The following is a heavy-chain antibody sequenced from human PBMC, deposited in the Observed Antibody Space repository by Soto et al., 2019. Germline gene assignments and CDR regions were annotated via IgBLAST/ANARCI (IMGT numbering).Heavy chain of an antibody. D-gene: IGHD2-15*01. CDR1: GSTFSSYA. J-gene: IGHJ5*02. CDR3: ARDLGGCSGGSCRYNWFDP. Sequence: ASVKVSCKASGSTFSSYAISWVRRAPGQGLEWMGGIIPIYGTTNYAQKFQDRVTITADESTSTAYMELSSLTSEDTAVYFCARDLGGCSGGSCRYNWFDPWGQGTLVTVSS. V-gene: IGHV1-69*13. CDR2: IIPIYGTT.